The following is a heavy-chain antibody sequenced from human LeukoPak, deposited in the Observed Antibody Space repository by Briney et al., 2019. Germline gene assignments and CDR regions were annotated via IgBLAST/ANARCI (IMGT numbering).Heavy chain of an antibody. CDR1: GYTFTRYY. J-gene: IGHJ4*02. V-gene: IGHV1-2*02. Sequence: ASVKVSCKASGYTFTRYYIRWVRQAPGQGLEWMGWINPNSGGTNYGQKFQGRVTMTRDTSISTAYMDLSRLTSDDTAVYYCATLYGDYVASDYWGQGTLVTVSS. D-gene: IGHD4-17*01. CDR3: ATLYGDYVASDY. CDR2: INPNSGGT.